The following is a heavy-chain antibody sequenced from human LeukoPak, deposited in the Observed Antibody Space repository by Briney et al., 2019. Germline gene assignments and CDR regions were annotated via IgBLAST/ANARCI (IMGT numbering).Heavy chain of an antibody. D-gene: IGHD2-21*02. V-gene: IGHV3-43*02. CDR1: GFTFTDFV. CDR3: AKSGLGDHGIFAGRGSPYYYYYLDV. J-gene: IGHJ6*03. Sequence: GGSLRLSCTASGFTFTDFVMQWVRQGPGKSLEWVALISEDGGTTDYATSVEGRFNISRDKNQKCVCMEMNNLGSEDTALYHCAKSGLGDHGIFAGRGSPYYYYYLDVWGKGTTVTVSS. CDR2: ISEDGGTT.